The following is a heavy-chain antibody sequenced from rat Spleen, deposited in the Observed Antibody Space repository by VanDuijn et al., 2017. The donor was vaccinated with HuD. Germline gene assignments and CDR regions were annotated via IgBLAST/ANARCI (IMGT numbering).Heavy chain of an antibody. D-gene: IGHD1-11*01. CDR3: TTANNGGFSELYYFDY. CDR1: GFTFSSFP. V-gene: IGHV5-46*01. J-gene: IGHJ2*01. Sequence: EVQLVESGGGLVQPGRSMKLSCAASGFTFSSFPMAWVRQAPTKGLEWVATISTGGGNPYYRDSVKGRFTISRDNAKSTLYLQMDSLRSEDTATYYCTTANNGGFSELYYFDYWGQGVMVTVSS. CDR2: ISTGGGNP.